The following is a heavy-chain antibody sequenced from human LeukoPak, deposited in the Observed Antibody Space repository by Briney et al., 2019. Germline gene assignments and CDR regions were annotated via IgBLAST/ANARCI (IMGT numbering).Heavy chain of an antibody. CDR1: GFTFSSYA. CDR3: AKKSDSYYFDY. V-gene: IGHV3-30-3*01. Sequence: PGGSLRLSCAASGFTFSSYAMHWVRQAPGEGLEWVAVISHDGSNKYYADSVKGRFTISRDNSKNSLYMQMNSLRPEDTALYYCAKKSDSYYFDYWGRGTLVTVSS. J-gene: IGHJ4*02. D-gene: IGHD2-21*02. CDR2: ISHDGSNK.